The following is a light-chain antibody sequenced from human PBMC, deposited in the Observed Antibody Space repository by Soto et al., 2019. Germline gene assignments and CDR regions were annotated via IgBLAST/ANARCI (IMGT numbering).Light chain of an antibody. V-gene: IGKV3-11*01. Sequence: EIVLTQSPATLSLSPGERATLSCRASQSVSTYLAWYQQKPGQAPRLLIYDASNRAYGIPARFSGSGSGTDFTLTISSLEPEDFAVYYCQQRSNWPHLTFGGGTNVEIK. CDR3: QQRSNWPHLT. J-gene: IGKJ4*01. CDR2: DAS. CDR1: QSVSTY.